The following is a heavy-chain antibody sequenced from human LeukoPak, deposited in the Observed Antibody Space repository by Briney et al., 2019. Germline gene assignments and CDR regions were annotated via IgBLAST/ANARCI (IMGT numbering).Heavy chain of an antibody. D-gene: IGHD3-9*01. CDR2: IFYSGST. J-gene: IGHJ4*02. Sequence: SETLSLTCTVSGGSITSYYWSWIRQPPGKGLEWIGYIFYSGSTNYNPSLKGRVTISVDTSKNQFSLKLSSVTAADTAVYYCARGRDYDILTGYFPAVPNFDYWGQGTLVTVSS. CDR1: GGSITSYY. V-gene: IGHV4-59*12. CDR3: ARGRDYDILTGYFPAVPNFDY.